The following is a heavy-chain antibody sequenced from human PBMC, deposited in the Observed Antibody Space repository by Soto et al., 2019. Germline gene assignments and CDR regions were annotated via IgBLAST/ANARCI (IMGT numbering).Heavy chain of an antibody. CDR3: ARGYCSSTSCYIAGGWFDH. D-gene: IGHD2-2*02. V-gene: IGHV1-69*13. Sequence: SVKVSCKASGGTFSSYAISWVRQAPGQGLEWMGGIIPIFGTANYAQKFQGRVTITADESTSTAYMELSSLRSEDTAVYYCARGYCSSTSCYIAGGWFDHWGQGTLVTVSS. J-gene: IGHJ5*02. CDR1: GGTFSSYA. CDR2: IIPIFGTA.